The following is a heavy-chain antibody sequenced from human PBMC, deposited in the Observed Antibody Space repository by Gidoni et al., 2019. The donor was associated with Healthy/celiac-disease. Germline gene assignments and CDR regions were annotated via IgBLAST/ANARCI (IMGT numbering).Heavy chain of an antibody. Sequence: QVQLVESGGGVVQPGRSLRLSCAASGFTFSSHGMHWVRQAPGKGLEWVAVIWYDGSNKYYADSVKGRFTISRDNSKNTLYLQMNSLRAEDTAVYYCARDSGYCSSTSCYYYYGMDVWGQGTTVTVSS. J-gene: IGHJ6*02. CDR1: GFTFSSHG. CDR3: ARDSGYCSSTSCYYYYGMDV. CDR2: IWYDGSNK. D-gene: IGHD2-2*01. V-gene: IGHV3-33*01.